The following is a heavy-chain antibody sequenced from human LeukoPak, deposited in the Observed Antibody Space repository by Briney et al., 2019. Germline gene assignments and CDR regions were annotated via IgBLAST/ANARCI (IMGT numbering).Heavy chain of an antibody. CDR3: ARVRDYYDSSGYYYDPDY. J-gene: IGHJ4*02. CDR1: GFTFSSYE. D-gene: IGHD3-22*01. Sequence: GGSLRLSCAASGFTFSSYEMNWVRQAPGKGLEWVSYISGSGSTMHYADSVKGRFTISRDNAKNSLYLQTNSLRAEDTAVYYCARVRDYYDSSGYYYDPDYWGQGTLVTVSS. V-gene: IGHV3-48*03. CDR2: ISGSGSTM.